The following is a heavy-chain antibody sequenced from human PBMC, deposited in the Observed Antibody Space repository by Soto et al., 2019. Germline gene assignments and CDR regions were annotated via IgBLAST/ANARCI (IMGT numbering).Heavy chain of an antibody. V-gene: IGHV1-3*01. Sequence: VASVKVSCQAYGFAFTNYALYWLGPAPGRRLEWVGWIPAATANTKHPEKFQGSVTISTAAPASTLYLELSSLRAENTAVYYCARDVFYHLRSAAPPRFFDFWG. J-gene: IGHJ4*03. D-gene: IGHD3-3*02. CDR2: IPAATANT. CDR1: GFAFTNYA. CDR3: ARDVFYHLRSAAPPRFFDF.